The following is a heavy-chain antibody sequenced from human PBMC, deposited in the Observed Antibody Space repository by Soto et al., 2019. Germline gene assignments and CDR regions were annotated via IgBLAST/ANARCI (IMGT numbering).Heavy chain of an antibody. Sequence: SETLSLTCTVSGGSMSRGDYYWSWIRQPPGKGLEWIGFIYHTGSTYYSPSLKNRVAISVDTSKNQFSLKLSSVTAADTAVYYCARENSSGWYLDYWGQGTLVTVSS. J-gene: IGHJ4*02. D-gene: IGHD6-19*01. CDR1: GGSMSRGDYY. CDR2: IYHTGST. CDR3: ARENSSGWYLDY. V-gene: IGHV4-30-4*01.